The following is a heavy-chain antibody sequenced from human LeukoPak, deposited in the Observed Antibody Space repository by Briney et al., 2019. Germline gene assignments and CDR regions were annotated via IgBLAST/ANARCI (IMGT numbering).Heavy chain of an antibody. CDR2: IYSGGST. CDR1: GFTVSSNY. V-gene: IGHV3-66*01. Sequence: GGSLRLSCAASGFTVSSNYMSWVRQAPGKGLEWVSVIYSGGSTYYADSVKGRFTISRDNSKNTLYLQMNSLRAEDTAVYYCARISVAVVLYYYYGMDVWGQGTTVTVSS. D-gene: IGHD2-15*01. CDR3: ARISVAVVLYYYYGMDV. J-gene: IGHJ6*02.